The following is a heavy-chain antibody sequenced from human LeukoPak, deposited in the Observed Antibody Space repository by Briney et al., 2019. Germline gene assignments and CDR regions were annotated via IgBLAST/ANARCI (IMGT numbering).Heavy chain of an antibody. CDR2: IYYSGST. J-gene: IGHJ4*02. CDR1: GGSISSYY. Sequence: SETLSLTCTVSGGSISSYYWNWIRQPPGKGLEWIAYIYYSGSTNYNPSLKSRVTISVDTSKNQFSLRLRSVTAADTAVYYCARGGLSYYDSGTYYNYDYWGQGTLVSVSS. D-gene: IGHD3-10*01. V-gene: IGHV4-59*01. CDR3: ARGGLSYYDSGTYYNYDY.